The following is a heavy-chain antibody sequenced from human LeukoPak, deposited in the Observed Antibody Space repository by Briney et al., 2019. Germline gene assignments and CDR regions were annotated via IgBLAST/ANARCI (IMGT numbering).Heavy chain of an antibody. J-gene: IGHJ4*02. Sequence: PGGSLRLSCAASGXSFNSYSMNWVRQAPGKGLEWVSYISSGSRTIYYADSVKGRFTISRDNAKNSLYLQMNSLRDEDTAVYYCARDRGTGYSGYDYSDYWGQGTLVTVSS. V-gene: IGHV3-48*02. CDR1: GXSFNSYS. D-gene: IGHD5-12*01. CDR2: ISSGSRTI. CDR3: ARDRGTGYSGYDYSDY.